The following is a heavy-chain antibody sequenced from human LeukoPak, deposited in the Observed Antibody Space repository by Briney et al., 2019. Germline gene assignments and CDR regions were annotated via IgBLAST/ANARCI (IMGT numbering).Heavy chain of an antibody. J-gene: IGHJ4*02. CDR2: IEQDGSEK. CDR3: ARDIGSAARGR. Sequence: GGSLRLSCTASGFTFSGYWMSWVRQPPGKGLEWVANIEQDGSEKYYVDSVKGRFTISRDNAKNSLYLQMNSLRAEDTAVYYCARDIGSAARGRWGQGTLVTVSS. CDR1: GFTFSGYW. V-gene: IGHV3-7*05. D-gene: IGHD6-13*01.